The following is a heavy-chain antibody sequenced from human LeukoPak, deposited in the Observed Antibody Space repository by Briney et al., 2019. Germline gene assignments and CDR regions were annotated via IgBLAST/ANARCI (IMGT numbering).Heavy chain of an antibody. D-gene: IGHD6-19*01. Sequence: SETLSLTCSVSGDSITGYYWGWIRQPPGKGLEWIGEINHSGSTNYNPSLKSRVTISADTSKNQFSLKLSSVTAADTAVYYCARGLGGWLRLFDYWGQGTLVTVSS. J-gene: IGHJ4*02. CDR2: INHSGST. CDR1: GDSITGYY. CDR3: ARGLGGWLRLFDY. V-gene: IGHV4-34*01.